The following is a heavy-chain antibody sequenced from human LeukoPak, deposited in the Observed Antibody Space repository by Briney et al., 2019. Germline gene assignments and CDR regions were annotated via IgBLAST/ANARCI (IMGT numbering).Heavy chain of an antibody. CDR1: GFTFCSFA. D-gene: IGHD6-13*01. CDR2: ISGRDGST. CDR3: ATTGYSNRNY. V-gene: IGHV3-23*01. Sequence: GGSLRLSCAASGFTFCSFAMGWVRQAPGKGLQWVSSISGRDGSTYYAASVKGRFTISRDNSKNTLYLQMNSLRDEDTAVYYCATTGYSNRNYWGQGTLVTVSS. J-gene: IGHJ4*02.